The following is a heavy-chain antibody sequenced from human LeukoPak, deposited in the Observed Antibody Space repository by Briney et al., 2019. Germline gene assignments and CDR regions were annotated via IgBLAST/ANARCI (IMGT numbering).Heavy chain of an antibody. CDR1: GGSISSSSYY. CDR2: IYYSGST. J-gene: IGHJ4*02. CDR3: ARNQWLPGEYYFDY. Sequence: PSETLSLTCTVSGGSISSSSYYWGWIRQPPGKGLEWIGSIYYSGSTYYNPSLKSRVTISVDTSKDQFSLKLSSVTAADTAVYYCARNQWLPGEYYFDYWGQGTLVTVSS. D-gene: IGHD6-19*01. V-gene: IGHV4-39*01.